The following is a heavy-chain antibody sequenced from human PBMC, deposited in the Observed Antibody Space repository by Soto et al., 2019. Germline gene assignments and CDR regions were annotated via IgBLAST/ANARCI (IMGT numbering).Heavy chain of an antibody. V-gene: IGHV3-74*03. CDR3: IRGSSGWNTVDV. D-gene: IGHD6-19*01. CDR2: INIDGSST. J-gene: IGHJ6*02. Sequence: EEQLVESGGGLVQPGGSLRLSCTASGFTVSSYWTHWVRQAPGKGLEWVSRINIDGSSTTYPDSMKGRFTMSRDNAKNTVYLQMNSLRADDTAVYYCIRGSSGWNTVDVWGQGTTVIVS. CDR1: GFTVSSYW.